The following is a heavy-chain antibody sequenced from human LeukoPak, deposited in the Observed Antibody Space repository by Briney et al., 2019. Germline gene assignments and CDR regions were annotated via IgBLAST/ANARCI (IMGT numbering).Heavy chain of an antibody. J-gene: IGHJ4*02. V-gene: IGHV3-48*01. CDR1: GFTFTSYA. D-gene: IGHD6-13*01. CDR2: ISTSSNTI. CDR3: ARTNGIATTGSVVGNDL. Sequence: GGSLRLSCAASGFTFTSYAMNWVRQAPGKGLEWISYISTSSNTIFYADSVKGRFTISRDNANNSLYLQMSSLGAQDTGVYYCARTNGIATTGSVVGNDLWGQGTLVTVSS.